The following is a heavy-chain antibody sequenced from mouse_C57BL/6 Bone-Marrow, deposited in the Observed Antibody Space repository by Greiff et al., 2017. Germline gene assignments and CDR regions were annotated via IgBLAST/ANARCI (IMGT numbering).Heavy chain of an antibody. J-gene: IGHJ3*01. Sequence: VQLQESGAELMKPGASVKLSCKATGYTFTGYWIEWVKQRPGHGLEWIGVILPGSGSTNYNEKFKGKATFTADTSSNTAYMQLSSLTTEDSDVYYCERLRESTLVTTRDWFAYWGQGTLVTVSA. CDR1: GYTFTGYW. D-gene: IGHD2-2*01. CDR3: ERLRESTLVTTRDWFAY. CDR2: ILPGSGST. V-gene: IGHV1-9*01.